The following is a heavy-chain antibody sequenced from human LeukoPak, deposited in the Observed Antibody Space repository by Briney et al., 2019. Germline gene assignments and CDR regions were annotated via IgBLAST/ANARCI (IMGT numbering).Heavy chain of an antibody. D-gene: IGHD2-21*01. J-gene: IGHJ5*02. Sequence: SQTLSLTCTVSGGSLSSYYWSWIPQPAAKGLEWIGRIYTSGSTNYNPSLKSRVTMSVDTSKNQFSLKLSSVTAADTAVYYCARDISGFPYNWFDPWGQGTLVTVSS. CDR3: ARDISGFPYNWFDP. V-gene: IGHV4-4*07. CDR1: GGSLSSYY. CDR2: IYTSGST.